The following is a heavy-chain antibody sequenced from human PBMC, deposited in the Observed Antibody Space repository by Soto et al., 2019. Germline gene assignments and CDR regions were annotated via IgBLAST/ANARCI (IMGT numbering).Heavy chain of an antibody. CDR1: GASISSYY. CDR3: ARDQIARPQFDY. D-gene: IGHD2-21*01. Sequence: ETLSLTCAVSGASISSYYWSWIRQPPGEGLEWIGYIYYIGSANYNPSLKSRVSISIDTSKNQFSLKLSSVTAADTAVYYCARDQIARPQFDYWGQGTLVTVSS. J-gene: IGHJ4*02. V-gene: IGHV4-59*01. CDR2: IYYIGSA.